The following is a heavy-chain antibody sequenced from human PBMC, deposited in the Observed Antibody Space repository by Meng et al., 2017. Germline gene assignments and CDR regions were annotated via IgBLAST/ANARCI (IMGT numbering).Heavy chain of an antibody. CDR1: GYTFTSYY. Sequence: ASVKDSFKASGYTFTSYYMHWVRQAPGQGLEWMGIINPSGGSTSYAQKFQGRVTITRDTSTSTVYMELSSLRTEDTAVYYCAREQLVEGDAFDIWGQGTMVTVSS. V-gene: IGHV1-46*01. D-gene: IGHD6-13*01. CDR2: INPSGGST. CDR3: AREQLVEGDAFDI. J-gene: IGHJ3*02.